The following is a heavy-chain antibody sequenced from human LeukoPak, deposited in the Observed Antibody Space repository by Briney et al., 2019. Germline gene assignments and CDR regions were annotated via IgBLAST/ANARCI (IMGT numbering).Heavy chain of an antibody. V-gene: IGHV3-64*01. J-gene: IGHJ4*02. Sequence: GGSLRLSCAASAFTFSSYAMHWVRQAPGKGLEYVLAISSNGGSTYYANSVKGRFSTSRENSKHTLYLQMGSLRAEDMAVYYCARGIVYSGYDLDYWGQGTLVTVSS. CDR2: ISSNGGST. CDR1: AFTFSSYA. CDR3: ARGIVYSGYDLDY. D-gene: IGHD5-12*01.